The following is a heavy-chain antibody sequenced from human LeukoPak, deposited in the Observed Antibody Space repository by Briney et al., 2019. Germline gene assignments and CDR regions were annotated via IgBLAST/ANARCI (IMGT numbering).Heavy chain of an antibody. Sequence: GGSLRLSCAASGFTFSNFAMTWVRQAPGKGLEWVSSLSSRQLHTYYSDSVKGRFTISRDNSKNTLYLQMNGLRADDTAIYYCTKDPNGDYVGAFDSWGQGILVTVPS. V-gene: IGHV3-23*01. J-gene: IGHJ5*01. CDR3: TKDPNGDYVGAFDS. CDR1: GFTFSNFA. D-gene: IGHD4-17*01. CDR2: LSSRQLHT.